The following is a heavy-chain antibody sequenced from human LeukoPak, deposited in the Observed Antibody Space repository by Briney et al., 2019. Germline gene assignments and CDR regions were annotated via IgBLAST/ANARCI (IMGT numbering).Heavy chain of an antibody. CDR1: GFTFDDYA. CDR2: ISWNSGSI. Sequence: GRSLRLSCAASGFTFDDYAMHWVRQAPGKGLEWVSGISWNSGSIGYADSVKGRFTISRDNAKNSLYLQMNSLRAEDTAVYYCARDYYDSHPDYWGQGTLVTVSS. D-gene: IGHD3-22*01. J-gene: IGHJ4*02. V-gene: IGHV3-9*01. CDR3: ARDYYDSHPDY.